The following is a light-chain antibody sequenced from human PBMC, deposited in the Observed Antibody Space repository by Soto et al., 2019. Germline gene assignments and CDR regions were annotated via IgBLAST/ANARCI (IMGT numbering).Light chain of an antibody. CDR2: GQS. V-gene: IGKV3-20*01. Sequence: VLTQSPGTLSMSPGDRATLSCRASQSVAKFYFVWYQQKPGQAPGLLIYGQSSRPTGIPDRFSGSGSGTDSTLTISSMEPEDFAVYYCQQYGSSPWTFGPGTKVEMK. J-gene: IGKJ1*01. CDR3: QQYGSSPWT. CDR1: QSVAKFY.